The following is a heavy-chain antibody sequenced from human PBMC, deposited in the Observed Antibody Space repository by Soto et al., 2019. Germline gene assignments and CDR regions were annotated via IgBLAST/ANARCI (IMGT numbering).Heavy chain of an antibody. CDR3: ARGQEVGAHFFDS. CDR2: IGTAGDP. J-gene: IGHJ4*02. CDR1: GFTFSRFD. Sequence: PGGSLRLSCEASGFTFSRFDMHWVRQPTGKGLEWVSTIGTAGDPYYAVSVKGRFTISRDNAKNSLSLQMNSLRAGDTAVYFCARGQEVGAHFFDSWGQGTQVTVSS. D-gene: IGHD2-15*01. V-gene: IGHV3-13*05.